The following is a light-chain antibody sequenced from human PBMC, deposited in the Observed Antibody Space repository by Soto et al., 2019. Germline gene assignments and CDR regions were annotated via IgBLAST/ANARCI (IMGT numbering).Light chain of an antibody. J-gene: IGKJ2*01. CDR3: QQYGTSPGYT. CDR1: QSVSSNY. CDR2: GTS. Sequence: EIVLTQSPGTLSLYPGERATLSCRASQSVSSNYLTWYQQKPGQAPRLLIHGTSNRATGIPDRFSGSGSGTDFTLTISRLEPEDFAVYYCQQYGTSPGYTFGQGTELEIK. V-gene: IGKV3-20*01.